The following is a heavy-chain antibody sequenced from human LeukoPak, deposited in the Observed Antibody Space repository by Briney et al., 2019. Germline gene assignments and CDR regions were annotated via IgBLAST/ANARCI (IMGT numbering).Heavy chain of an antibody. D-gene: IGHD5-24*01. J-gene: IGHJ3*02. V-gene: IGHV3-66*02. CDR3: ARVIRDGYNFYAFDI. CDR1: GFTVSSNY. CDR2: IYSGGST. Sequence: GGSLRLSCAASGFTVSSNYMSWVRQAPGKGLEWVSVIYSGGSTYYADSVKGRFTISRDNSKNTLYLKMNSLRAEDTAVYYCARVIRDGYNFYAFDIWGQGTMVTVSS.